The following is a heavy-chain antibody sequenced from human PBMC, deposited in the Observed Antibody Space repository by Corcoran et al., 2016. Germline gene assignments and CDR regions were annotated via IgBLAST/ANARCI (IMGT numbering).Heavy chain of an antibody. D-gene: IGHD6-19*01. Sequence: QLQLQESGPGLVKPSETLSLTCTVSGGSISSSSYYWGWIRQPPGKGLEWIGSIYYSGSTYYNPSLKSRVTISVDTSKNQFSLKLSTVTAADTAVYYGARQGWQWLALDYWGQGTLVTVSS. CDR1: GGSISSSSYY. J-gene: IGHJ4*02. CDR2: IYYSGST. V-gene: IGHV4-39*01. CDR3: ARQGWQWLALDY.